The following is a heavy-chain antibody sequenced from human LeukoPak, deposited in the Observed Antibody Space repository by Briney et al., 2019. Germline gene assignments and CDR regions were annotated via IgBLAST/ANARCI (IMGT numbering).Heavy chain of an antibody. CDR1: GFTFSSYA. J-gene: IGHJ4*02. V-gene: IGHV3-30*04. CDR3: ARAGYYDILTGYQYYFDY. D-gene: IGHD3-9*01. Sequence: PGRSLRLSCAASGFTFSSYAMHWVRQAPGKGLEWVAVISYDGSNKYYADSVKGRFTVSRDNSKNTLYLQMNSLRAEDTAVYYCARAGYYDILTGYQYYFDYWGQGTLVTVSS. CDR2: ISYDGSNK.